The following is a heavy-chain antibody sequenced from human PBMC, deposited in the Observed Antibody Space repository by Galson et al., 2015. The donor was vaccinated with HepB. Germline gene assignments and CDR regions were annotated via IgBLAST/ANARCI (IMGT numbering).Heavy chain of an antibody. Sequence: SLRLSCAASGFTFSSYSMNWVRQAPGKGLEWVSSISSSSSYIYYADSVKGRFTISRGNAKNSLYLQMNSLRAEDTAVYYCARDPPVVAAGYYYYYGMDVWGQGTTVTVSS. CDR2: ISSSSSYI. V-gene: IGHV3-21*01. D-gene: IGHD2-15*01. J-gene: IGHJ6*02. CDR1: GFTFSSYS. CDR3: ARDPPVVAAGYYYYYGMDV.